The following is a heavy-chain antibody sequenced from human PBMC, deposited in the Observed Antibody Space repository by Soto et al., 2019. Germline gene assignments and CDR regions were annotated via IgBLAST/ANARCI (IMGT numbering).Heavy chain of an antibody. D-gene: IGHD7-27*01. Sequence: AGGSLRLSCAASGFTFSSYAMHWVRQAPGKGLEWVAVISYDGSNKYYADSVKGRFTISRDNSKNTLYLQMNSLRAEDTAVYYCARLNWEIDAFDIWAQGTMVTVSS. V-gene: IGHV3-30-3*01. J-gene: IGHJ3*02. CDR2: ISYDGSNK. CDR3: ARLNWEIDAFDI. CDR1: GFTFSSYA.